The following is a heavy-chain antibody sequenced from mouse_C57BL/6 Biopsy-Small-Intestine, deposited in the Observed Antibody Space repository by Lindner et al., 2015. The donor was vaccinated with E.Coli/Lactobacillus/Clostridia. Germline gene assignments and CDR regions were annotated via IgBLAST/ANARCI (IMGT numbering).Heavy chain of an antibody. CDR2: IDPSVSET. CDR3: ARRRGAMDY. CDR1: GYTFTSYW. Sequence: VQLQESGAEMVRPGASVKLSCKASGYTFTSYWMHWVKQRPGQGLEWIGKIDPSVSETHYNQKFKDKATLTVDKSSSTAYMELSSLTSEDSAVYYCARRRGAMDYWGQGTSVTVSS. V-gene: IGHV1-52*01. J-gene: IGHJ4*01.